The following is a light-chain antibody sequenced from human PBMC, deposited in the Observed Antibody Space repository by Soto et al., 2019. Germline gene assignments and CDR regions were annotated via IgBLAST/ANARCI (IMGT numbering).Light chain of an antibody. CDR3: CSYAGSRV. CDR1: SSDVGGYNH. V-gene: IGLV2-23*01. CDR2: EGS. Sequence: QSALTQPASVSGSPGQSITISCTGTSSDVGGYNHVSWYQQHPGKAPKLMIYEGSKRPSGVSNRFSGSKSGNTASLTISGLQAEDEDDYYCCSYAGSRVFGGGTKVTVL. J-gene: IGLJ3*02.